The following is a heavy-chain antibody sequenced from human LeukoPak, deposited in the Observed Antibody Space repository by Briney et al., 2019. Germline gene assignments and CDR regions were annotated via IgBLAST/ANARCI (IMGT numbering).Heavy chain of an antibody. CDR1: GFTVSRND. CDR2: IENGGST. J-gene: IGHJ3*02. CDR3: ARKVGYGYGIDI. V-gene: IGHV3-53*01. Sequence: GGSLRLSCAASGFTVSRNDMSWVRQAPGKGLQWVSIIENGGSTYYAESVKGRLTIFRDNSKNTLYLQMNSLRVEDTAVYYCARKVGYGYGIDIWGQGTMVTVSS. D-gene: IGHD4-17*01.